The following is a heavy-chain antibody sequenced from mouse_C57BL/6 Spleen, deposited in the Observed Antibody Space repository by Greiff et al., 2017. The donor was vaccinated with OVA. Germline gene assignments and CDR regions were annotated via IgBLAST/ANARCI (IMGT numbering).Heavy chain of an antibody. Sequence: VKLVESGAELVRPGASVTLSCKASGYTFTDYEMHWVKQTPVHGLEWIGAIDPETGGTAYNQKFKGKAILTADKSSSTAYMELRSLTSEDSAVYYCTRRDIVTFDYWGQGTTLTVSS. CDR3: TRRDIVTFDY. CDR2: IDPETGGT. J-gene: IGHJ2*01. V-gene: IGHV1-15*01. CDR1: GYTFTDYE. D-gene: IGHD2-5*01.